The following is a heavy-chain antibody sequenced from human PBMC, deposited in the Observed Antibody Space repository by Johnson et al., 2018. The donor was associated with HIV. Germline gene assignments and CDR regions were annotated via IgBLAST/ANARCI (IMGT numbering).Heavy chain of an antibody. CDR2: IGTAGDT. CDR3: ARDVGTGDSTIWYDAFDM. V-gene: IGHV3-13*01. Sequence: EVQVLESGGGLVQPGGSLRLSCAASGFTFSSYWMHWVRQAPGKGLVWVSAIGTAGDTYYPGSVKGRFTISRENAKNSLYLQMNSLKTEDTAVYFCARDVGTGDSTIWYDAFDMWGHGTMVTVSS. J-gene: IGHJ3*02. CDR1: GFTFSSYW. D-gene: IGHD6-13*01.